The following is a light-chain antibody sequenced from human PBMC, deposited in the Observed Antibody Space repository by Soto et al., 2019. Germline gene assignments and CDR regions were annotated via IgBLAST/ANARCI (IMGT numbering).Light chain of an antibody. CDR2: GAS. Sequence: IVWTHAPGTLSLSPGQRATLSFMASQNVNNYLAWYQHKPGQAPRLLIYGASNRATGIPARFSGSGSGTDFTLTISSLEPEDFAVYYCQQRSNWQWTFGQGTKVDI. CDR3: QQRSNWQWT. V-gene: IGKV3-11*01. CDR1: QNVNNY. J-gene: IGKJ1*01.